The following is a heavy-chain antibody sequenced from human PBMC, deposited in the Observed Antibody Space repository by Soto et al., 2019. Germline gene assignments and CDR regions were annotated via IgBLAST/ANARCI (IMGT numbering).Heavy chain of an antibody. Sequence: VKVSCKASGYTFTDYYMHWVRQAPGQGLVWVGQIHPNRDATVYAQSFQGRVTLTMDTSIGTAYMELTGLTSDDTAVYFCARDPESDLTFDYWGQGTLVTVSS. V-gene: IGHV1-2*06. J-gene: IGHJ4*02. CDR3: ARDPESDLTFDY. CDR1: GYTFTDYY. D-gene: IGHD7-27*01. CDR2: IHPNRDAT.